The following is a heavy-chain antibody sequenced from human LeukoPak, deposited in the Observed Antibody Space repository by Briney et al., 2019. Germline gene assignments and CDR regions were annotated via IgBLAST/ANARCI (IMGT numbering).Heavy chain of an antibody. CDR2: ISAYNGNT. J-gene: IGHJ4*02. V-gene: IGHV1-18*01. D-gene: IGHD3-3*01. CDR1: GYTFTSYG. Sequence: ASVKVSCKASGYTFTSYGISWVRQAPGQGLEWMGWISAYNGNTNYAQKLQGRVTMTTDTPTSTAYMELRSLRSDDTAVYYCARDYSNYDFWSGYYAPSDYWGQGTLVTVSS. CDR3: ARDYSNYDFWSGYYAPSDY.